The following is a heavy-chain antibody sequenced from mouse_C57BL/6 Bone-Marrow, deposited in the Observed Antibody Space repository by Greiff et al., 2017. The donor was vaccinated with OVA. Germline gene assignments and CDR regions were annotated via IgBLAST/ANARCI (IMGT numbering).Heavy chain of an antibody. CDR3: ADWDGWYFDV. CDR1: GYTFTSYW. D-gene: IGHD4-1*01. CDR2: IHPNSGST. J-gene: IGHJ1*03. Sequence: QVQLQQSGAELVKPGASVKLSCKASGYTFTSYWMHWVKQRPGQGLEWIGMIHPNSGSTNYNEKFKSKATLTVDKSSSTAYMQLSSLTSEDSAVYYCADWDGWYFDVWGTGTTVTVSS. V-gene: IGHV1-64*01.